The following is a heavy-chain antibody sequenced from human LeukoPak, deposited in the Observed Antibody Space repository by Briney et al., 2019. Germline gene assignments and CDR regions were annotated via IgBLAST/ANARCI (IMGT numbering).Heavy chain of an antibody. CDR3: ARSGGDYYDSSGYYLDP. CDR1: GGTFISYA. CDR2: IIPIFGTA. V-gene: IGHV1-69*06. J-gene: IGHJ5*02. Sequence: SVKVSFKASGGTFISYAISWVRQAPGQGLEWMGRIIPIFGTANYAQKFQGRVTITADKSTSTAYMELSSLRSEDTAVYYCARSGGDYYDSSGYYLDPWGQGTLVTVSS. D-gene: IGHD3-22*01.